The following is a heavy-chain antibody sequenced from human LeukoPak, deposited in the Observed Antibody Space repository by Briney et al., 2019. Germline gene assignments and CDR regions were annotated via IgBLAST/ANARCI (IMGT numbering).Heavy chain of an antibody. D-gene: IGHD1-26*01. CDR2: IYYSGST. J-gene: IGHJ3*02. CDR3: AYSGSEWDAFDI. Sequence: KSSDTLSLSCTVSGGSIGRNYWSWIRQPPGKGLEWIGYIYYSGSTNYNPSLKSRVSILVDKSKNQFSLKLTSVTAADTAVYYCAYSGSEWDAFDIWGQGTVVTVSS. CDR1: GGSIGRNY. V-gene: IGHV4-59*07.